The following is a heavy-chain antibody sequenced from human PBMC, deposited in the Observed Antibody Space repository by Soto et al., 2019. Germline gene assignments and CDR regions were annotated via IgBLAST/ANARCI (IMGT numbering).Heavy chain of an antibody. V-gene: IGHV1-18*01. CDR3: ARDQGITTFRVYSMYYYGMDV. CDR1: GYTSTNSG. J-gene: IGHJ6*02. D-gene: IGHD3-3*01. CDR2: ISTDNGNT. Sequence: GASVKVSCKASGYTSTNSGISWVRQAPGQGLEWMGWISTDNGNTNYAQHLQGRVSMTTDTSTSTAYMDLRSLRSDDTAVYYCARDQGITTFRVYSMYYYGMDVWGQGNTVTVSS.